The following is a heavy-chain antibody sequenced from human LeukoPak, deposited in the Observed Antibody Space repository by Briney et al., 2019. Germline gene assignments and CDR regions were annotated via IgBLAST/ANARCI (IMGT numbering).Heavy chain of an antibody. J-gene: IGHJ5*02. Sequence: GESLKISCKGFGNSFTSYWIGWVRQMPGKGLEWMGIIYPADSETQYSPSFQGRVTISVDRTISTAYLQWSSLKASDTAIYFCACRKYYDTWSDPWGQGTLVTASS. D-gene: IGHD3-9*01. CDR2: IYPADSET. V-gene: IGHV5-51*01. CDR3: ACRKYYDTWSDP. CDR1: GNSFTSYW.